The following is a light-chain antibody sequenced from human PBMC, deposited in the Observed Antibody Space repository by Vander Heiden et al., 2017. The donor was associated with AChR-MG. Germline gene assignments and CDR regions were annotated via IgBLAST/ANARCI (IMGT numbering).Light chain of an antibody. J-gene: IGKJ1*01. Sequence: ETVLTQSPGTPSLSPGERATLSCRASQSVSSSYLAWYQQKPGQAPRLLIYGASSRATGIPDRFSGSGSGTDFTLTISRLEPEDFAVYYCQQYGSSPWTFGQGTKVEIK. CDR3: QQYGSSPWT. CDR2: GAS. CDR1: QSVSSSY. V-gene: IGKV3-20*01.